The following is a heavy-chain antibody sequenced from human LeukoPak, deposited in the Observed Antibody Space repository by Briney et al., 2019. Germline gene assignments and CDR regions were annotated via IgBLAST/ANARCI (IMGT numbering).Heavy chain of an antibody. Sequence: PGGSLRLSCAASGFTFSSHAMSWVRQAPGKGLEWVSGISGSGSTTYYADSVKGRFTISRDNAKNSLYLQMNSLRAEDTAVYYCARNLPAADYWGQGTLVTVSS. D-gene: IGHD2-2*01. CDR2: ISGSGSTT. J-gene: IGHJ4*02. V-gene: IGHV3-48*03. CDR3: ARNLPAADY. CDR1: GFTFSSHA.